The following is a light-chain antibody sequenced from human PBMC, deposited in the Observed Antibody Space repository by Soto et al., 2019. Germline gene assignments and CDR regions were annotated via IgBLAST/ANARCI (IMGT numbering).Light chain of an antibody. CDR2: EAS. J-gene: IGLJ1*01. CDR1: GSDVRTYNL. V-gene: IGLV2-23*01. CDR3: CSYAGDKTYV. Sequence: SALTRPASVSGSPGQSITISCTVTGSDVRTYNLVSWYQQHPGKVPKLIIYEASKRPSGVSNRFSGSQPGNTASLTVSGLQAEDEADYYCCSYAGDKTYVFGSGTKVTVL.